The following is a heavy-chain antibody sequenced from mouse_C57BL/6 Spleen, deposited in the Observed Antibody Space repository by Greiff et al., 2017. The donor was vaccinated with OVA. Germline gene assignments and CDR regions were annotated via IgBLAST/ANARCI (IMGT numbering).Heavy chain of an antibody. CDR1: GYTFPSYW. J-gene: IGHJ3*01. CDR3: ARWGGTAY. V-gene: IGHV1-50*01. D-gene: IGHD4-1*01. CDR2: LDPSVSYP. Sequence: VQLQQPGAELVKPGASVQLSCKASGYTFPSYWMQWVKQRPGPGLEWIGELDPSVSYPTYHQKFKGKATLTVDTSSSTAYMQLSSLTSEDSAVYYCARWGGTAYWGQGTLVTVSA.